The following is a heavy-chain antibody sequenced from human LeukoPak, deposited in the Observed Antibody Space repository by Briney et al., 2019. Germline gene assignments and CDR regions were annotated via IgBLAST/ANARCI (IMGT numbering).Heavy chain of an antibody. V-gene: IGHV3-53*01. D-gene: IGHD3-22*01. J-gene: IGHJ4*02. CDR1: GFTISSNY. CDR2: IYSGRGI. CDR3: AIAVVYDNSGYPPY. Sequence: PGGSLRLSCAASGFTISSNYMSWVRQAPGKGLEWVSVIYSGRGIYYEDSVKGRFTISRDNSENTLYLQMNSLTAEDTAVYYCAIAVVYDNSGYPPYWGPGTLVTVSP.